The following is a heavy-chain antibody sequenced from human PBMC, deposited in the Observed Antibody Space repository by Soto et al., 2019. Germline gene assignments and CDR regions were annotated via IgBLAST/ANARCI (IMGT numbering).Heavy chain of an antibody. J-gene: IGHJ4*02. V-gene: IGHV4-39*01. D-gene: IGHD3-9*01. CDR1: GGSISSSSYY. CDR2: IYYSGTT. CDR3: ARHRGYYDILTGYYTELNFDY. Sequence: ASETLSLTCTVSGGSISSSSYYWGWIRQPPGKGLEWIGSIYYSGTTYYNPSLKSRVTTSVDTSKNQFSLKLSSVTAADTAVYYCARHRGYYDILTGYYTELNFDYWGQGTLVTVSS.